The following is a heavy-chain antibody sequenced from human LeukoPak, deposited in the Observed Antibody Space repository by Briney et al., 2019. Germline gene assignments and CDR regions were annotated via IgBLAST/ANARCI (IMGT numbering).Heavy chain of an antibody. V-gene: IGHV1-18*01. D-gene: IGHD3/OR15-3a*01. J-gene: IGHJ4*02. Sequence: ASVKVSCKASGYTFTSYDISWVRQAPGQGLEWMGWISGYNGNTNYAQKLQDRVTMTTDTSTNTAYMELRSLRSDDTAVYYCARERGLGFDYWGQGTLVTVSS. CDR2: ISGYNGNT. CDR1: GYTFTSYD. CDR3: ARERGLGFDY.